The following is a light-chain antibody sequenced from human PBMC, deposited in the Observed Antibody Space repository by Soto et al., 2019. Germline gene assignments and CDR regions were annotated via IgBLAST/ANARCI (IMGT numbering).Light chain of an antibody. CDR2: DAS. Sequence: DIQMSQSPSTLYENVGDRVTITCRASQSISSWLAWYQQKPGKAPKLLIYDASSLESGVPSRFSGSGSGTEFTLTISSLQPDDFATYYCQQYNSYSRTFGQGTKVDIK. V-gene: IGKV1-5*01. CDR1: QSISSW. CDR3: QQYNSYSRT. J-gene: IGKJ1*01.